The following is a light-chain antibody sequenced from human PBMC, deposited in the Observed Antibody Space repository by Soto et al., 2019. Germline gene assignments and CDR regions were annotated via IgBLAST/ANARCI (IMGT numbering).Light chain of an antibody. J-gene: IGKJ3*01. CDR2: CAS. Sequence: DIVMTQSPDSLAVSLGERATINCKSSQSVLYSSNNKNYLAWYQQKPGQPPKLLIYCASTRESGVPDRFSGSGSGTDFTITISSLQAEDVAVYYCQQYYSTPTFGPGTKVDIK. CDR1: QSVLYSSNNKNY. V-gene: IGKV4-1*01. CDR3: QQYYSTPT.